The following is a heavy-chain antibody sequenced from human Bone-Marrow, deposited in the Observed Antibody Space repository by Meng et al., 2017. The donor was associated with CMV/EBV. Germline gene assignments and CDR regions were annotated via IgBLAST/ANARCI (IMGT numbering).Heavy chain of an antibody. D-gene: IGHD2-2*01. V-gene: IGHV1-46*01. J-gene: IGHJ6*02. CDR2: INPSGGST. Sequence: ASVKVSCKAFGYTFTSYYMHWVRQAPGQGLEWMGIINPSGGSTRYAQKFQGRVTMTRDTSTSTVYMELSSLTSEDTAVYYCARDGAPSYCSSTSCYGLAGDYYYGMDVWGQGTTVTVSS. CDR1: GYTFTSYY. CDR3: ARDGAPSYCSSTSCYGLAGDYYYGMDV.